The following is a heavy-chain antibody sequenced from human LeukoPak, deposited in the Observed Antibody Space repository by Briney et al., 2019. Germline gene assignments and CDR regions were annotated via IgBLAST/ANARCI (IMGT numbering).Heavy chain of an antibody. CDR3: ARDSASCEGSSFYPNAFDI. CDR2: ISAYNGNT. CDR1: GYTFTSYG. Sequence: GASVKVSCKASGYTFTSYGISWVRQAPGQGLEWKGWISAYNGNTDYAQKLQGRVTMTTDTSTSTAYMELRSLRSDDTAVYYCARDSASCEGSSFYPNAFDIWGQGTMVTVSS. J-gene: IGHJ3*02. V-gene: IGHV1-18*01. D-gene: IGHD2-2*01.